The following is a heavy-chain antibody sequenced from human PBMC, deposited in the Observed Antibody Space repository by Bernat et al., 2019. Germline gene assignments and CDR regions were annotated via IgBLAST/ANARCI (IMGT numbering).Heavy chain of an antibody. D-gene: IGHD1-26*01. V-gene: IGHV3-74*01. CDR3: ARDGKWGDYYYYGMDV. CDR1: GFTFSSYW. J-gene: IGHJ6*02. Sequence: EVQLVESGGGLVQPGGSLRLSCAASGFTFSSYWMHWVRQAPGKGLVWVSRINSDGSSTSYADSVKGRFTISRDNAKNTLYLQMNSLRAEDTAVYYCARDGKWGDYYYYGMDVWGQGTMVTVSS. CDR2: INSDGSST.